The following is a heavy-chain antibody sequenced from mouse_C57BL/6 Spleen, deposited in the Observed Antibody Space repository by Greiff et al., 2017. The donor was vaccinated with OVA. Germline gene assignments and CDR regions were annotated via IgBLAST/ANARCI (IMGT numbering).Heavy chain of an antibody. Sequence: VQLQESGPELVKPGASVKIPCKASGYTFTDYNMDWVKQSHGKSLEWIGDINPNNGGTIYNQKFKGKATLTVDKSSSTAYMELRSLTSEDTAVYYCSRKGRHYGYGFYVWGTGTTVTVSS. CDR2: INPNNGGT. CDR3: SRKGRHYGYGFYV. J-gene: IGHJ1*03. CDR1: GYTFTDYN. D-gene: IGHD2-2*01. V-gene: IGHV1-18*01.